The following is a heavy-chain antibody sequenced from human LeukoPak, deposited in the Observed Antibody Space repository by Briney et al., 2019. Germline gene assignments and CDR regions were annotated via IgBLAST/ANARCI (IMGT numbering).Heavy chain of an antibody. Sequence: ASVKVPCKAFGYSLTNYYVHWVRQAPGQGLEWMGEINPSGGSTSYAQKFQGRITVTRDTYTNTVYMDLSSLRSEDTVTYYCARGAPTTRIGAGRFDYWGQGSLLTVAS. CDR2: INPSGGST. D-gene: IGHD5-12*01. V-gene: IGHV1-46*01. J-gene: IGHJ4*02. CDR1: GYSLTNYY. CDR3: ARGAPTTRIGAGRFDY.